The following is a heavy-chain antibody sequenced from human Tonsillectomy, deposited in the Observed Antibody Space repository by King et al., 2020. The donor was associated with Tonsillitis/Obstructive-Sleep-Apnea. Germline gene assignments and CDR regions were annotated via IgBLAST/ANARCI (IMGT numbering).Heavy chain of an antibody. J-gene: IGHJ3*02. Sequence: VQLVESGGGLIQPGGSLRLSCAASGFTVSSSYMSWVRQAPGKGLEWVSVIYSGGSTYYADSVQGRFTISRDNSKNTVYLQLKSLRAEDTALYYCARDARYSSNWYAALDIWGLGTMVTVSS. CDR2: IYSGGST. D-gene: IGHD6-13*01. CDR3: ARDARYSSNWYAALDI. V-gene: IGHV3-53*01. CDR1: GFTVSSSY.